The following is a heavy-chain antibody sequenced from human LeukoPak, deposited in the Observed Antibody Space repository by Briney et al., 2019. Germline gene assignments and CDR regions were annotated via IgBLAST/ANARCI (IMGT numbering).Heavy chain of an antibody. J-gene: IGHJ4*02. Sequence: GRSLRLSCAASAFPFSSYGMNWVRQAPGKGLEWVAFIWHDGSHKYYADSVTGRFTISRDNSKNTLYLQMNSLRAEDTAIYYCASGVYSSGWYLDYWGQGTLVTVSS. CDR1: AFPFSSYG. D-gene: IGHD6-19*01. CDR2: IWHDGSHK. V-gene: IGHV3-33*01. CDR3: ASGVYSSGWYLDY.